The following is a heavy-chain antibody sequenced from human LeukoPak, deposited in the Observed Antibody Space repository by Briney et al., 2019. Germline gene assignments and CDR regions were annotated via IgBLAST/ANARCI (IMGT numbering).Heavy chain of an antibody. V-gene: IGHV3-15*07. D-gene: IGHD3-22*01. CDR1: GFTFSNAW. CDR3: TTDNYYDSSGRTKDDY. J-gene: IGHJ4*02. CDR2: IKSKTDGGTT. Sequence: GSLRLSCAASGFTFSNAWMNWARQAPGKGLEWVGRIKSKTDGGTTDYAAPVKGRFTISRDDSKNTLYLQMNSLKTEDTAVYYCTTDNYYDSSGRTKDDYWGQGTLVTVSS.